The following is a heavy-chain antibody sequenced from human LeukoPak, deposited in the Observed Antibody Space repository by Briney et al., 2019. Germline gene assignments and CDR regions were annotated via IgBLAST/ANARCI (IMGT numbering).Heavy chain of an antibody. V-gene: IGHV3-30*18. CDR1: GLTFSSYG. J-gene: IGHJ3*02. CDR3: AKMCSSTSCYSDAFDI. D-gene: IGHD2-2*01. CDR2: ISYDGSNK. Sequence: GGSLRLSCAASGLTFSSYGMHWVRQAPGKGLEWVAVISYDGSNKYYADSVKGRFTISRDNSKNTLYLQMNSLRAEDTAVYYCAKMCSSTSCYSDAFDIWGQGTMVTVSS.